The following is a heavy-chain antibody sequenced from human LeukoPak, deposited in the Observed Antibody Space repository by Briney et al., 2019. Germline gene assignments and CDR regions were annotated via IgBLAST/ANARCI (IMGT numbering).Heavy chain of an antibody. V-gene: IGHV4-38-2*02. CDR1: GYSISSGYY. CDR3: ASVYDFWSGYYFDY. Sequence: SETLSLTCTVSGYSISSGYYWGWIRQPPGKGLEWIGSIYHSGRTYYNPSLKSRVTISVDTSTNQFSLKLSSVTAADTAVYYCASVYDFWSGYYFDYWGQGTLVTVSS. CDR2: IYHSGRT. J-gene: IGHJ4*02. D-gene: IGHD3-3*01.